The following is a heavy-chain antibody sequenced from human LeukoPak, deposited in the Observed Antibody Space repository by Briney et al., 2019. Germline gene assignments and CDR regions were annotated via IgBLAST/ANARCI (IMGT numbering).Heavy chain of an antibody. V-gene: IGHV4-39*07. CDR1: GGSISSSSYY. CDR2: IYYSGST. CDR3: ARATAFFDI. Sequence: SETLSLTCTVSGGSISSSSYYWGWSRQPPGKGLEWIGSIYYSGSTYYNPSLKSQVTISVDTSKNQFSLKLTSVTAADTAVYYCARATAFFDIWGQGTMVTVSS. J-gene: IGHJ3*02.